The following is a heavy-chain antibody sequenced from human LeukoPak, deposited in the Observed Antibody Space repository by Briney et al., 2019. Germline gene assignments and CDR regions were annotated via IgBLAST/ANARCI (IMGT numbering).Heavy chain of an antibody. V-gene: IGHV3-11*01. CDR2: IGSFGTTI. CDR1: GFAFGDYY. Sequence: GGPLRLSCAASGFAFGDYYMSWIRQAPGKGLEWVSYIGSFGTTIYYADSVKGRFTVSRDNAKNSLYLQMNSLRVEDTAVYYCARDRLGPTASFDYWGQGTLVTVSS. CDR3: ARDRLGPTASFDY. D-gene: IGHD1-26*01. J-gene: IGHJ4*02.